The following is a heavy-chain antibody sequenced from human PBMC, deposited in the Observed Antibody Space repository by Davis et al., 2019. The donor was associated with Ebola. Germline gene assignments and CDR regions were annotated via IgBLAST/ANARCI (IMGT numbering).Heavy chain of an antibody. Sequence: GGSLRLSCAASGFTFSSYWMSWVRQAPGKGLEWVSYISTTSGTVYYADSVKGRFTISRDNARNSLYLQINSLRDEDTAVYYCARDSDDYCFDYWGQGTLVTVSS. CDR1: GFTFSSYW. CDR2: ISTTSGTV. CDR3: ARDSDDYCFDY. D-gene: IGHD2-21*02. J-gene: IGHJ4*02. V-gene: IGHV3-48*02.